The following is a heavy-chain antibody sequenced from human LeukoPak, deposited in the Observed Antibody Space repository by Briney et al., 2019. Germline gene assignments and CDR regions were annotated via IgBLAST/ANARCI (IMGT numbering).Heavy chain of an antibody. D-gene: IGHD6-19*01. CDR2: IYTSGSI. J-gene: IGHJ4*02. CDR3: ARGSYPGWYNGEFDY. CDR1: GGSISSYY. V-gene: IGHV4-4*07. Sequence: PSETLSLTCTVSGGSISSYYWSWIRQPAGKGLEWIGRIYTSGSITYNPSLKSRVSMSVDTSKNQFPLKLSSVTAADTAVYYCARGSYPGWYNGEFDYWGQGTLVPVSS.